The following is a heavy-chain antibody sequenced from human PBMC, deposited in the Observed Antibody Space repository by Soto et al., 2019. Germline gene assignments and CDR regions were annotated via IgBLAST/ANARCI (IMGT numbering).Heavy chain of an antibody. D-gene: IGHD5-18*01. V-gene: IGHV1-69*01. CDR3: AGDRRGFSYVQRVHYYGMDV. CDR1: GGTFSSYA. CDR2: IIPIFGTA. J-gene: IGHJ6*02. Sequence: QVQLVQSGAEVKKPGSSVKVSCKASGGTFSSYAISWVRQAPGQGLEWMGGIIPIFGTANYAQKFQGRVTITADESTSTAYMGLSSLRSEYTAVYYCAGDRRGFSYVQRVHYYGMDVWGQGTTVTVSS.